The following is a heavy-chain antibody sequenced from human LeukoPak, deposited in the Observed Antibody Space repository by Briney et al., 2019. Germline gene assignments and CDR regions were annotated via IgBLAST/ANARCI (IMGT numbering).Heavy chain of an antibody. D-gene: IGHD6-13*01. CDR1: GFTFSGYA. J-gene: IGHJ6*02. Sequence: GGSLRLSCAASGFTFSGYAMHWVRQAPGKGLEWVAIISYDGSNKYYADSVKGRFTISRDNSKNTLYLQMNSLRAEDTAVYYCAREIWQQSYGYGMDVWGQGTTVTVSS. CDR2: ISYDGSNK. CDR3: AREIWQQSYGYGMDV. V-gene: IGHV3-30-3*01.